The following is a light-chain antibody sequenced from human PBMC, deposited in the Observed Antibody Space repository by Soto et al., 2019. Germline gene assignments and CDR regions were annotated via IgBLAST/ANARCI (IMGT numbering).Light chain of an antibody. CDR3: SSNAGSSSTYV. V-gene: IGLV2-8*01. CDR2: EVS. J-gene: IGLJ1*01. CDR1: NNDVGGYNY. Sequence: QSVLTQPPSASGSPGQSVTISCTGTNNDVGGYNYVSWFQQHPGKAPKLIIYEVSKRPSGVPDRFSGSKSVNTASLTVSGLQAEDEADYYCSSNAGSSSTYVFGTGTQLTVL.